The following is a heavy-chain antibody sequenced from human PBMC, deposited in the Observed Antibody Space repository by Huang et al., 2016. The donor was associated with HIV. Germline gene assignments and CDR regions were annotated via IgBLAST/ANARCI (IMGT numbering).Heavy chain of an antibody. J-gene: IGHJ4*02. Sequence: EVQVVESGGGLVQPGRSLRLSCVASGFNFNNYAMHWVRQPPGKGLEWGSGISWNSGDIGYGESVKGRFTISRDNAKNSLYLQMNRLRPEDTALYYCAKGLGGSYYYHLDQWGQGTLVTVSS. V-gene: IGHV3-9*01. D-gene: IGHD3-10*01. CDR1: GFNFNNYA. CDR2: ISWNSGDI. CDR3: AKGLGGSYYYHLDQ.